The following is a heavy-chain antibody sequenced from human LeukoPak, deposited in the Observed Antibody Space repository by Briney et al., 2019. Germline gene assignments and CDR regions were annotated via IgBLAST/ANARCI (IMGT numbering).Heavy chain of an antibody. J-gene: IGHJ5*02. CDR2: IYYSGST. D-gene: IGHD3-3*01. CDR3: ARHRLRFLDRPGWFDP. V-gene: IGHV4-39*01. Sequence: PGGSLRLSCAASGFTVSSNYMSWVRQPPGKGLEWIGSIYYSGSTYYNPSLKSRVTISVDTSKNQFSLKLSSVTAADTAVYYCARHRLRFLDRPGWFDPWGQGTLVTVSS. CDR1: GFTVSSNY.